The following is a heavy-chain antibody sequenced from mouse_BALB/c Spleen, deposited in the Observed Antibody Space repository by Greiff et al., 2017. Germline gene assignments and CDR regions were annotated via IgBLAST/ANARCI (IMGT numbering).Heavy chain of an antibody. CDR2: IYPGGGYT. D-gene: IGHD3-3*01. CDR3: ARCREGLHFDY. Sequence: QVQLQQSGAELVRPGTSVKISCKASGYTFTNYWLGWVKQRPGHGLEWIGDIYPGGGYTNYNEKFKGKATLTADTSSSTAYMQLSSLTSEDSAVYFCARCREGLHFDYWGQGTTLTVAS. CDR1: GYTFTNYW. V-gene: IGHV1-63*02. J-gene: IGHJ2*01.